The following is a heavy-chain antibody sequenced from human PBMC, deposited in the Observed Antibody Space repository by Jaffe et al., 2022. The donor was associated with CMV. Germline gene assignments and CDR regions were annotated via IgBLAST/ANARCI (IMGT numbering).Heavy chain of an antibody. V-gene: IGHV3-9*01. J-gene: IGHJ6*02. D-gene: IGHD5-12*01. CDR1: GFTFDDYA. CDR2: ISWNSGSV. Sequence: EVQLVESGGGLVQPGRSLRLSCAASGFTFDDYAMHWVRQPPGKGLEWVSGISWNSGSVDYADSVKGRFTVSRDNAKNSLYLQMNSLRVEDTALYYCTRPQVRGYPPINYAVDVWGQGTTVTVSS. CDR3: TRPQVRGYPPINYAVDV.